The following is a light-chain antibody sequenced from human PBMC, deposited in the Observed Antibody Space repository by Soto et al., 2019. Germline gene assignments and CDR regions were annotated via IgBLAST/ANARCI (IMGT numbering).Light chain of an antibody. CDR2: DAS. Sequence: FVLTQSPGTLSLSPGERATLSCRASQTVRNNYLAWYQQKPGQAPRLLIYDASNRATGVPDRFSGSGSGTEFTLTISSLQSEDFAVYYCQQYNNWPWTFGQGTKV. CDR3: QQYNNWPWT. J-gene: IGKJ1*01. CDR1: QTVRNN. V-gene: IGKV3D-15*01.